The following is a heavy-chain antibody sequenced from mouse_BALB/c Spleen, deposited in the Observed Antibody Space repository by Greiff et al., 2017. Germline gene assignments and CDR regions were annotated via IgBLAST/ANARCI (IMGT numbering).Heavy chain of an antibody. D-gene: IGHD2-14*01. J-gene: IGHJ3*01. Sequence: EVQLQQSGPDLVKPGASVKISCKASGYYFTGSYMHWVKQSHGKSLEWIGRVHPNNGGTSYNQKFKGKAILTVDKSSSTAYMELRSLTSEASAVSYGAGGFGYAYDGSWFAYWGQGTRVTVAA. V-gene: IGHV1-26*01. CDR3: AGGFGYAYDGSWFAY. CDR1: GYYFTGSY. CDR2: VHPNNGGT.